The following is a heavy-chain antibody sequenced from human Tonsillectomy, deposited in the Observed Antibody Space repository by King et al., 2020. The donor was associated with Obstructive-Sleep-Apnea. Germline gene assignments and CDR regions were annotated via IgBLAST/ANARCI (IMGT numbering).Heavy chain of an antibody. Sequence: VQLVEAGGGVVQPGRSLRLSCAASGFTFSDYPMHWVRQAPGKGLEWVAVVSFLRNITYYADSVKGRFTISRDNSKSTLYLQMTSLRSEDTAVYYCARVAPTAVTTFDYWGQGALVTVSS. D-gene: IGHD4-17*01. CDR3: ARVAPTAVTTFDY. CDR2: VSFLRNIT. J-gene: IGHJ4*02. V-gene: IGHV3-30-3*01. CDR1: GFTFSDYP.